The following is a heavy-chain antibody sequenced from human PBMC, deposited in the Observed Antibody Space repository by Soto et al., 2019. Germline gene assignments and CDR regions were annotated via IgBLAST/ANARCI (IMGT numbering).Heavy chain of an antibody. D-gene: IGHD3-16*02. CDR1: GGSFSGYY. J-gene: IGHJ4*02. CDR2: INHSGST. CDR3: ARVIVWGSYRYFDY. V-gene: IGHV4-34*01. Sequence: SETLSLTCAVYGGSFSGYYWSWIRQPPGKGLEWIGEINHSGSTNYNPSLKSRVTISVDTSKNQFSLKLSSVTAADTAVYYCARVIVWGSYRYFDYWGQGTLVTVSS.